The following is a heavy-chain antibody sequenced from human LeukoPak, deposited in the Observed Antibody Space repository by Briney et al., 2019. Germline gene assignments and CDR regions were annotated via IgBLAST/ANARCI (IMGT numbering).Heavy chain of an antibody. CDR1: GGSISSGGYY. V-gene: IGHV4-31*03. J-gene: IGHJ5*02. CDR3: AREVPIAIFGVVVNWFDP. Sequence: KPSETLSLTCTVSGGSISSGGYYWSWIRHHPGKGLEWIGYIYYSGSTYYNPSLKSRVTISVDTSKNQFSLKLSSVTAADTAVYYCAREVPIAIFGVVVNWFDPWGQGTLVSVSS. D-gene: IGHD3-3*01. CDR2: IYYSGST.